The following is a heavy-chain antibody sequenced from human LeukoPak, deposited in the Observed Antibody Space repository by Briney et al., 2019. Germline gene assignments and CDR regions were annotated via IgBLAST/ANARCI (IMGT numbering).Heavy chain of an antibody. CDR3: AKSPVSSCRGSFCYPFDY. Sequence: HPGGSLRLSCAASEFSVGSNYMTWVRQAPGKGLEWVSLIYSGGSTYYADSVKGRFTISRDNSRNTLYLQMNTLRAEDTAVYFCAKSPVSSCRGSFCYPFDYWGQGNLVTVSS. D-gene: IGHD2-15*01. V-gene: IGHV3-53*01. J-gene: IGHJ4*02. CDR1: EFSVGSNY. CDR2: IYSGGST.